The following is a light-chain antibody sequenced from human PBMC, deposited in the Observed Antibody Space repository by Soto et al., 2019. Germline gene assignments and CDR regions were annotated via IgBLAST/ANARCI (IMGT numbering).Light chain of an antibody. V-gene: IGKV2-30*01. Sequence: DVVMTQSPLSLPVTLGQPASISCRSSQSLVYSDGNTYLNWFQQRPGQSPRRLIYKVSNRDSGVPDRFSGSGSGTDFTLTISRLEPEDFAVYYCQQYGSSRWTFGQGTKVDIK. J-gene: IGKJ1*01. CDR3: QQYGSSRWT. CDR1: QSLVYSDGNTY. CDR2: KVS.